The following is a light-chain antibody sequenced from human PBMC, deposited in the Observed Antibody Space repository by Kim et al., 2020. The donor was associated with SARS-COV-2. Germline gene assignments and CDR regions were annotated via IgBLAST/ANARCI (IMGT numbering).Light chain of an antibody. CDR1: IRDVGRHTY. J-gene: IGLJ2*01. CDR3: CSYAGSYTFVV. Sequence: QSVTISCTVTIRDVGRHTYVPCYQQHTGKAPNLMIYYVSNRPSGVPDRFSGSQSGNTASLPISGLQAEDEADYYCCSYAGSYTFVVFGGGTQLTVL. CDR2: YVS. V-gene: IGLV2-11*01.